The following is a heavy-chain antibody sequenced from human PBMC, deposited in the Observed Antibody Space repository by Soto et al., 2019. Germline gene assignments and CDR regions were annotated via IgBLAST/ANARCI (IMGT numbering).Heavy chain of an antibody. Sequence: ASVKVSCKSSGCSFNSFHFNWVRQAPGQGLEWMGRIIPMLGSTQYAQKFQGRVTMTRNTSMSTAYMELSSLRSEDTDVYYCAIGGATIFGYWGQGTLVTVSS. D-gene: IGHD5-12*01. CDR3: AIGGATIFGY. J-gene: IGHJ4*02. V-gene: IGHV1-8*02. CDR1: GCSFNSFH. CDR2: IIPMLGST.